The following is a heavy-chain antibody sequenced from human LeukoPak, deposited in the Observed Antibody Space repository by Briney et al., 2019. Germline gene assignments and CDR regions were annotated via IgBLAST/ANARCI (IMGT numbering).Heavy chain of an antibody. J-gene: IGHJ4*02. V-gene: IGHV3-73*01. D-gene: IGHD3-22*01. CDR3: TRRPDYYDSSGYEN. CDR1: GFTFSGSA. CDR2: IRNKANSYAT. Sequence: GGSLRLSCAASGFTFSGSAMHWVRQASGKGLEWVGRIRNKANSYATAYAASVKGRFTISRDDSKNTAYLQMNSLKTEDTAVYYCTRRPDYYDSSGYENWGQGTLVTVSS.